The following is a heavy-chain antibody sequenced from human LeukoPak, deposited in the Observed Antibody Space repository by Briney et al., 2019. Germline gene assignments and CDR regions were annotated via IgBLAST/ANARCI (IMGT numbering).Heavy chain of an antibody. CDR3: TLSTVHYDILTGPYYGMDV. D-gene: IGHD3-9*01. CDR1: GFTFSSYA. CDR2: ISGSGGST. J-gene: IGHJ6*02. Sequence: GGSLRLSCAASGFTFSSYAMSWVRQAPGKGLEWVSAISGSGGSTYYADSVKGRFTISRDNSKNTLYLQMNSLRAEDTAVYYCTLSTVHYDILTGPYYGMDVWGQGTTVTDSS. V-gene: IGHV3-23*01.